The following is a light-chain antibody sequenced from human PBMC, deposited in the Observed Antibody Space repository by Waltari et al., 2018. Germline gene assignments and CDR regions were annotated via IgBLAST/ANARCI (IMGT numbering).Light chain of an antibody. V-gene: IGKV1-39*01. CDR3: QQSNSTPLT. CDR1: QSISSY. Sequence: DIQMTQSPSSLSASVGDRVTITRRASQSISSYLNWYQQKPGEAPKLLIYAASVLQSGVPSRFSGSGSGTDFTLTITSLQPEDFVTYYCQQSNSTPLTFGGGTKVEIK. J-gene: IGKJ4*01. CDR2: AAS.